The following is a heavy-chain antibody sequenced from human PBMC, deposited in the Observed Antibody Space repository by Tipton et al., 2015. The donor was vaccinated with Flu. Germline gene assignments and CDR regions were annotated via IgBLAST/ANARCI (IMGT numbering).Heavy chain of an antibody. CDR2: IYYSGST. CDR3: ARMLGTDWYYDL. D-gene: IGHD3-10*02. CDR1: GGSISSYY. Sequence: TLSLTCTVSGGSISSYYWSWIRKPPGKGLEWIGYIYYSGSTNYNPSLKSRVTISVDTSKNQFSLKLSSVTAADTAVYYCARMLGTDWYYDLWGRGTLVTFSS. V-gene: IGHV4-59*01. J-gene: IGHJ2*01.